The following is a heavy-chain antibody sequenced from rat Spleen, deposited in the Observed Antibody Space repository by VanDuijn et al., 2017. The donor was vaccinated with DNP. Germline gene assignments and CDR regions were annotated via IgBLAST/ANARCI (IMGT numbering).Heavy chain of an antibody. Sequence: QVQLKESGPGLVQPSQTLSLTCTVSGFSLASFGVSWVRQPPGKGLEWIGAIWSSGPTAYNSALTSRRSISRDTSKSQVLLEMDSLQTEDKGMYFCARRNGGLDFWGQGVMVTVSS. CDR3: ARRNGGLDF. V-gene: IGHV2-16*01. D-gene: IGHD1-11*01. J-gene: IGHJ2*01. CDR2: IWSSGPT. CDR1: GFSLASFG.